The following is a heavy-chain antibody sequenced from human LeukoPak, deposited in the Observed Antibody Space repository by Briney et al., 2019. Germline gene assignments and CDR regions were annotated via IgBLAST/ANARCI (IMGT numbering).Heavy chain of an antibody. J-gene: IGHJ4*02. CDR1: GGSISSYY. Sequence: SETLSLTCTVSGGSISSYYWSWLRQPAGKGLEWIGRIYTSGSTNYNPSLNSRLNMFVGICKNHLALMLTSVTPGDPAAHYRVSESRRVSYYNFPYGGQGTLVTVSS. CDR2: IYTSGST. V-gene: IGHV4-4*07. D-gene: IGHD3-10*01. CDR3: VSESRRVSYYNFPY.